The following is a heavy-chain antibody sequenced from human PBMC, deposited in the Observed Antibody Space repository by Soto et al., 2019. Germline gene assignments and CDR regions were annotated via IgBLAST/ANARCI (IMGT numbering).Heavy chain of an antibody. CDR3: ARDRLYYYDSSGKGNYYYYGMDV. CDR1: GGTFSSYT. Sequence: SVKVSCKASGGTFSSYTISWVRQAPGQGLEWMGRIIPILGIANYAQKFQGRVTITRDTSASTAYMELSSLRSEDTAVYYCARDRLYYYDSSGKGNYYYYGMDVWGQGTTVTVSS. J-gene: IGHJ6*02. CDR2: IIPILGIA. V-gene: IGHV1-69*04. D-gene: IGHD3-22*01.